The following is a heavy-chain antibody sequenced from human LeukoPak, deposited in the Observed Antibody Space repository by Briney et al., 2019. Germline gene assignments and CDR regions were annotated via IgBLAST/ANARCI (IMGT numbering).Heavy chain of an antibody. Sequence: SETLSLTCAVYGGSFSGYYWSWIRQPPGKGLEWIGYIYYSGSTNYNPSLKSRVTISVDTSKNQFSLKLSSVTAADTAVYYCARGMATIRYYFDYWGQGTLVTVSS. CDR3: ARGMATIRYYFDY. CDR2: IYYSGST. V-gene: IGHV4-59*01. CDR1: GGSFSGYY. D-gene: IGHD5-24*01. J-gene: IGHJ4*02.